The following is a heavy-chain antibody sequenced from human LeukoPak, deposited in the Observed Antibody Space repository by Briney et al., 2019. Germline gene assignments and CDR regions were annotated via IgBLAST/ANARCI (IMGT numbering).Heavy chain of an antibody. CDR2: ISWNSGSI. J-gene: IGHJ4*02. V-gene: IGHV3-9*03. CDR1: GFTFSSYA. CDR3: AKGSTWDSSSSLFDY. Sequence: SGGSLRLSCAASGFTFSSYAMSWVRQAPGKGLEWVSGISWNSGSIGYADSVKGRFTISRDNAKNSLYLQMNSLRAEDMALYYCAKGSTWDSSSSLFDYWGQGTLVTVSS. D-gene: IGHD6-6*01.